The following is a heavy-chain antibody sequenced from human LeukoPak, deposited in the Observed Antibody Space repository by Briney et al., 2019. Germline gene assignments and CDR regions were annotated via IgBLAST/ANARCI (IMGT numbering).Heavy chain of an antibody. CDR1: GFTFSSYW. D-gene: IGHD5-18*01. Sequence: PGGSLRLSCAASGFTFSSYWMSWVRQAPGKGLEGVANIKQDGSEKYYVDSVKGRFTISRDNAKNSLYLQMNSLRAEDTAVYYCARDLQLWSPGYFDYWGQGTLDTVSS. V-gene: IGHV3-7*01. J-gene: IGHJ4*02. CDR3: ARDLQLWSPGYFDY. CDR2: IKQDGSEK.